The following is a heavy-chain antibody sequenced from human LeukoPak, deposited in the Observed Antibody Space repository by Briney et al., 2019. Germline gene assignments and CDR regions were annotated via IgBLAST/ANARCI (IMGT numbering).Heavy chain of an antibody. D-gene: IGHD6-19*01. V-gene: IGHV1-3*01. CDR2: IDADNGDT. Sequence: GASVKVSCKASGYTFNAYSIHWVRQAPGQRFEWMGWIDADNGDTSYSQNLQGRITITRDTSARTVYMELTSLRSADTAAYYCARGSTSDWPLDHWGQGTLLTIS. CDR1: GYTFNAYS. CDR3: ARGSTSDWPLDH. J-gene: IGHJ4*02.